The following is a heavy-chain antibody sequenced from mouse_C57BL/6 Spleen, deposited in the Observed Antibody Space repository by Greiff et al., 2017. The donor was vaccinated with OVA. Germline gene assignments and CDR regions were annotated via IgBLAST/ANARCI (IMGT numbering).Heavy chain of an antibody. CDR3: ASRDGKGPAMDY. D-gene: IGHD1-1*01. CDR2: ISSGSSTI. J-gene: IGHJ4*01. Sequence: EVKLVESGGGLVKPGGSLKLSCAASGFTFSDYGMHWVRQAPEKGLEWVAYISSGSSTIYYADTVKVRFTISRDNAKNTLFLQMTSLRAEDTAMYYSASRDGKGPAMDYWGQGTSVTVAS. CDR1: GFTFSDYG. V-gene: IGHV5-17*01.